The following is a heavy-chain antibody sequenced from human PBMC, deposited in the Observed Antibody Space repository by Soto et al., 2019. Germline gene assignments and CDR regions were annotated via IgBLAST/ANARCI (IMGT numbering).Heavy chain of an antibody. CDR2: ISYDGSNK. V-gene: IGHV3-30*18. CDR1: G. Sequence: GILCVIQKTGKGLEWVAVISYDGSNKYYADSVKGRFTISRDNSKNTLYLQMNSLRAEDTAVYYCAKGNGGYSTDPTHGWGQGTLVTVSS. J-gene: IGHJ4*02. CDR3: AKGNGGYSTDPTHG. D-gene: IGHD2-2*03.